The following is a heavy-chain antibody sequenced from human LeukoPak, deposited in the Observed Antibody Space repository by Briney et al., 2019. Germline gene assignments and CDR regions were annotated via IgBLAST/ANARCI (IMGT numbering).Heavy chain of an antibody. V-gene: IGHV4-39*01. Sequence: PSETLSLTCTVSGGSISSSSYYWGWIRHPPGKGLEWIGSIYYSGSTYYNPSLKSRVTISVDTSKNQFSLKLSSVTAADTAVYYCARTSSTSCCFFDYWGQGTLVTVSS. D-gene: IGHD2-2*01. J-gene: IGHJ4*02. CDR1: GGSISSSSYY. CDR2: IYYSGST. CDR3: ARTSSTSCCFFDY.